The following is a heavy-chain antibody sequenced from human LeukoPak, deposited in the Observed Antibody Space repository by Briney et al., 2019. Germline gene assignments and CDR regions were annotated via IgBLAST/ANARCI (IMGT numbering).Heavy chain of an antibody. J-gene: IGHJ4*02. CDR2: INPNSGGT. D-gene: IGHD3-16*02. V-gene: IGHV1-2*02. CDR1: GYTFTGYY. CDR3: AREYYDYVWGSYRYFDY. Sequence: GASVKVSCKASGYTFTGYYMHWVRQAPGQGLEWMGWINPNSGGTNYAQKFQGRVTMTRDTSISTAYMELSRLRSDDTAVYYCAREYYDYVWGSYRYFDYWGQGTLVTV.